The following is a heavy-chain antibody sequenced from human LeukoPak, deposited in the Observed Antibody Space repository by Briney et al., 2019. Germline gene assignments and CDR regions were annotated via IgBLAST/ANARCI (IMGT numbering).Heavy chain of an antibody. CDR2: MNPNSGNT. CDR3: ARGRRERIQLSPVILTTHDYYFDY. D-gene: IGHD5-18*01. Sequence: GASVKVSCKASGYTFTSYDINWVRQATGQGLEWMGWMNPNSGNTGYAQKFQGRVTMTRNTSISTAYMELSSLRSEDTAVYYCARGRRERIQLSPVILTTHDYYFDYWGQGTLVTVSS. V-gene: IGHV1-8*01. CDR1: GYTFTSYD. J-gene: IGHJ4*02.